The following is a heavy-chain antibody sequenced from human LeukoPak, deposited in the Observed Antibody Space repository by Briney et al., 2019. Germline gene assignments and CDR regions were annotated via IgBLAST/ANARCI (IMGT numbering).Heavy chain of an antibody. J-gene: IGHJ5*02. D-gene: IGHD6-6*01. Sequence: GDSLRLSCTASGFTFSSYWMSWVRQAPGKGLEWVASIKQDGSEQEYVDSVKGRFTISRDNAKNSLYLQMNSLRAEDTAVYYCARHRYTSSSRWFDPWGQGTLVTVSS. CDR2: IKQDGSEQ. CDR3: ARHRYTSSSRWFDP. V-gene: IGHV3-7*01. CDR1: GFTFSSYW.